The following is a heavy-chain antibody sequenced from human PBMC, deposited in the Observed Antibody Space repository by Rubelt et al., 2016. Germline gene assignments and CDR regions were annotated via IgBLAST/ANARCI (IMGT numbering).Heavy chain of an antibody. D-gene: IGHD1-26*01. Sequence: CAGSGFTFDASGMRWVRQAPGKGLEWVSAIDSGAVNTYYADSVKGRITISRDNLKNTLYLQMNSLRAEDTALYYCAKDLRGGATRGAFDIWGQGTMVTV. CDR1: GFTFDASG. J-gene: IGHJ3*02. CDR2: IDSGAVNT. CDR3: AKDLRGGATRGAFDI. V-gene: IGHV3-23*01.